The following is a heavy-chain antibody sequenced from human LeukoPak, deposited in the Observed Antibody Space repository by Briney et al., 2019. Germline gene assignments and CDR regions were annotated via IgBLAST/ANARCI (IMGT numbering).Heavy chain of an antibody. CDR2: INPNTGGT. CDR3: ARLPDILTAFDI. CDR1: GYTFTGYY. J-gene: IGHJ3*02. Sequence: ASVKVSCKASGYTFTGYYIHWVRQAPGQGLEWMGRINPNTGGTNYAQNFQGSVTMTRDTSITTVYMEMSRLRSDDTAVYYCARLPDILTAFDIWGQGTMVTVSS. V-gene: IGHV1-2*06. D-gene: IGHD3-9*01.